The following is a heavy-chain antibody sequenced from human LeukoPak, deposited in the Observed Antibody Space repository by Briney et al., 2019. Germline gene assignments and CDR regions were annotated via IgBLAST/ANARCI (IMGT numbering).Heavy chain of an antibody. J-gene: IGHJ4*02. CDR2: IVVGSGNT. CDR1: GFTFTSSA. V-gene: IGHV1-58*02. Sequence: SVKVSCTASGFTFTSSAMQWVRQTLGQRLEWIGWIVVGSGNTNYAQKFQERVTITRDMSTSTAYMELSSLRSEDTAVYYCAAVVRVAGKPGSSCWGQGTLVTVSS. D-gene: IGHD6-19*01. CDR3: AAVVRVAGKPGSSC.